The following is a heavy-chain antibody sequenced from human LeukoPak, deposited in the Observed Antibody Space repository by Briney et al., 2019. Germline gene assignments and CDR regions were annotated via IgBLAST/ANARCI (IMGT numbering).Heavy chain of an antibody. Sequence: TGGSLRLSCAASGFTFSSYGMHWVRQAPGKGLEWVAFIRYDGSNKYYADSVKGRFTISRDNSKNTLYLQMNSLRAEDTAVYYCAKNVVVVPAASDYWGQGTLVTVYS. J-gene: IGHJ4*02. CDR2: IRYDGSNK. V-gene: IGHV3-30*02. CDR1: GFTFSSYG. D-gene: IGHD2-2*01. CDR3: AKNVVVVPAASDY.